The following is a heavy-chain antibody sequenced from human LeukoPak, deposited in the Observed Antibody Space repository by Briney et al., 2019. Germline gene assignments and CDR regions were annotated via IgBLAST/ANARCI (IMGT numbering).Heavy chain of an antibody. J-gene: IGHJ6*02. CDR3: ARKFSGSSGFCMDV. D-gene: IGHD3-22*01. CDR2: IRNSNTYI. V-gene: IGHV3-21*01. Sequence: GGSLRLSCAASGFTFSSYSMSWVRQAPGKGLEWVSSIRNSNTYIYYADSVKGRFTISRDNAKNSLYLQMNSLRVDDTAVYYCARKFSGSSGFCMDVWGQGTTVTVSS. CDR1: GFTFSSYS.